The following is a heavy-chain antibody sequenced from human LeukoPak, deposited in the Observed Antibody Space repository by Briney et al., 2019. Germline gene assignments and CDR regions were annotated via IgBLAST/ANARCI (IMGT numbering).Heavy chain of an antibody. V-gene: IGHV4-59*08. CDR2: IYYSGTT. CDR1: GGSISSYY. CDR3: ARIMGRDAFDI. J-gene: IGHJ3*02. D-gene: IGHD2-8*01. Sequence: SETLSLTCTVSGGSISSYYWSWIRKPPGKGLEWIGDIYYSGTTNYNPSLKRRVTISVDTSRNQFSLKLSSVTAADTAVYYCARIMGRDAFDIWGQGTMVTVSS.